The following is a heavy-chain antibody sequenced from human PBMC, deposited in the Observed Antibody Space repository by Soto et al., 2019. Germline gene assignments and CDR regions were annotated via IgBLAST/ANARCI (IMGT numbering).Heavy chain of an antibody. J-gene: IGHJ4*02. V-gene: IGHV3-15*07. Sequence: EVQLVESGGGLVKPGGSLRLSCAASGFSFSSVWMNWVRQAPGKGLEWVGRIRSHAEGGTADYAAPVKGRFTISRDDSTDTLYLQLTSLKTEDTAVYYGSTGYYDITFPFDHWGQGTLVTVSS. D-gene: IGHD3-9*01. CDR3: STGYYDITFPFDH. CDR2: IRSHAEGGTA. CDR1: GFSFSSVW.